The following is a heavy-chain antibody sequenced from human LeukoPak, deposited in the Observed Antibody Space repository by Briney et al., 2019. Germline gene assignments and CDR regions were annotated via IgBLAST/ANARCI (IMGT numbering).Heavy chain of an antibody. CDR1: GFTFSSYA. CDR2: VTSRGVGT. J-gene: IGHJ4*01. CDR3: GSDPNGDYVGALGY. V-gene: IGHV3-23*01. D-gene: IGHD4-17*01. Sequence: GGSLRLSCTDSGFTFSSYALAWVRQAPGKGLEWVAAVTSRGVGTHYADSVKGRCTISRDNWKNTIYLHMNSLRAEDTAIYYCGSDPNGDYVGALGYWGRGTLVTVSS.